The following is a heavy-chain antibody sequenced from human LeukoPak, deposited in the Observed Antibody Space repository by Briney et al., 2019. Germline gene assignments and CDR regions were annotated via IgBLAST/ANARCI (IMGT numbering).Heavy chain of an antibody. CDR2: VYYSGST. CDR3: ARGTMMVGP. D-gene: IGHD3-22*01. V-gene: IGHV4-59*01. CDR1: GGSINNYY. Sequence: SETLSLTCTVSGGSINNYYWSWIQQPPGKGLEWIGYVYYSGSTYYNPSLKSRVTISVDTSKNQFSLKLSSVTAADTAIYYCARGTMMVGPWGQGTLVTVSS. J-gene: IGHJ5*02.